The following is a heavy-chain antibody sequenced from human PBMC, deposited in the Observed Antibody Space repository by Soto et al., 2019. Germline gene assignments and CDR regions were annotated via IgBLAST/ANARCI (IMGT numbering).Heavy chain of an antibody. V-gene: IGHV3-23*01. J-gene: IGHJ4*02. CDR1: GFTFSSYA. CDR3: AKGCSGGSCYYRLDY. Sequence: GGSLRLSCAASGFTFSSYAMSWVRQAPGKGLEWVSAISGSGGSTYYADSVKGRFTISRDNSKNTLYLQMNSLRAEDTAVYYCAKGCSGGSCYYRLDYWGQGTLVTVSS. D-gene: IGHD2-15*01. CDR2: ISGSGGST.